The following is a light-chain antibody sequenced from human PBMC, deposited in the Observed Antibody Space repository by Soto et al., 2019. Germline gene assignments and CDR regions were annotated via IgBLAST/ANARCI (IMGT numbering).Light chain of an antibody. Sequence: DIQMTQSPSTLSASVGDRVTITCRASQTISSWLAWYQQKPGKAPNLLIYKASTLQSGVPSRFSGSGSETELTLTISNLQPDDTATYYCQQYKTFWTFGQGTKVEIK. CDR1: QTISSW. CDR3: QQYKTFWT. CDR2: KAS. V-gene: IGKV1-5*03. J-gene: IGKJ1*01.